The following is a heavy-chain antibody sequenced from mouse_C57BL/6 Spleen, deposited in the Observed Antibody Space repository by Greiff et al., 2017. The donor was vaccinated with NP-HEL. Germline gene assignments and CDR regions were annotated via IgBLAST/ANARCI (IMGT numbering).Heavy chain of an antibody. Sequence: EVQLQQSGPELVKPGASVKISCKASGYTFTDYYMNWVKQSHGKSLEWIGDINPNNGGTSYNQKFKGKATLTVDKSSSTAYMELRSLTSEDSAVYYCARYNYPGGYWGQGTTLTVSS. V-gene: IGHV1-26*01. D-gene: IGHD1-3*01. CDR1: GYTFTDYY. J-gene: IGHJ2*01. CDR3: ARYNYPGGY. CDR2: INPNNGGT.